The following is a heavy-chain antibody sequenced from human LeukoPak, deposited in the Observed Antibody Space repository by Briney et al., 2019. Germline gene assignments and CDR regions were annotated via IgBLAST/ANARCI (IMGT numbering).Heavy chain of an antibody. CDR1: GGSISSYY. Sequence: SETLSLTCTVSGGSISSYYWSWIRQPPGKGLEWIGYIYYSGSTNYNPSLKSRVTISVDTSKNQFSRKLSSVTAADTAVYYCARSAFGDYFDYWGQGTLVTVSS. CDR2: IYYSGST. CDR3: ARSAFGDYFDY. D-gene: IGHD3-10*01. J-gene: IGHJ4*02. V-gene: IGHV4-59*01.